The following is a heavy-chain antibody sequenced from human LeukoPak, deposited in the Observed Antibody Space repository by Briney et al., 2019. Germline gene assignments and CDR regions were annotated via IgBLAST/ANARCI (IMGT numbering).Heavy chain of an antibody. CDR3: ARSHSRVVVAATPFGY. D-gene: IGHD2-15*01. Sequence: ASVKVSCTASGYTFTGYYMHWVRQAPGQGLEWMGWINPNSGGTNYAQKFQGRVTMTRDTSISTAYMELSRLGSDDTAVYYCARSHSRVVVAATPFGYWGQGTLVTVSS. J-gene: IGHJ4*02. CDR2: INPNSGGT. CDR1: GYTFTGYY. V-gene: IGHV1-2*02.